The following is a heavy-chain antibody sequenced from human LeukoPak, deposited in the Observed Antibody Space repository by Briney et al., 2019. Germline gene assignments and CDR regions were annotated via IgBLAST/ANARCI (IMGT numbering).Heavy chain of an antibody. CDR3: ARRVHSSSWSSYFDY. CDR1: GGSISSGDYY. CDR2: IYYSGST. D-gene: IGHD6-13*01. Sequence: PSETLSLTCTVSGGSISSGDYYWSWIRQPPGKGLEWIGYIYYSGSTNYNPSLKSRVTISVDTSKNQFSLKLSSVTAADTAVYYCARRVHSSSWSSYFDYWGQETLVTVSS. V-gene: IGHV4-61*08. J-gene: IGHJ4*02.